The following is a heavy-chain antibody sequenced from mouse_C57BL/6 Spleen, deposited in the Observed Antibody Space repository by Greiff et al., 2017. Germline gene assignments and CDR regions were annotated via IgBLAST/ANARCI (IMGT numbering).Heavy chain of an antibody. D-gene: IGHD1-1*01. CDR2: IDPSDSET. V-gene: IGHV1-52*01. J-gene: IGHJ2*01. Sequence: QVQLQQPGAELVRPGSSVKLSCKASGYTFTSYWMHWVKQRPIQGLEWIGNIDPSDSETNYNQKFKDKATLTVDKSSSTAYMQLSSLTSEDSAVYYCARYGSSYYFDYWGQGTTLTVSS. CDR3: ARYGSSYYFDY. CDR1: GYTFTSYW.